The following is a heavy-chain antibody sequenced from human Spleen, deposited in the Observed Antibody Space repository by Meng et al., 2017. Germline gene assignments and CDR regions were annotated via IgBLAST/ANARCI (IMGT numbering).Heavy chain of an antibody. J-gene: IGHJ4*02. Sequence: QVQLRESGPGLVKPSQTLSLPCTVPGASISSGEFYWRWLRQSRGKGLEWIGYIYNTGYSFYNPSLRSRVTLSIDTSNNQFSPRLTSMSAADTAVYYCARETVYSFIGGPFEYWGQGVLVTVSS. CDR1: GASISSGEFY. D-gene: IGHD5-18*01. CDR3: ARETVYSFIGGPFEY. CDR2: IYNTGYS. V-gene: IGHV4-30-4*01.